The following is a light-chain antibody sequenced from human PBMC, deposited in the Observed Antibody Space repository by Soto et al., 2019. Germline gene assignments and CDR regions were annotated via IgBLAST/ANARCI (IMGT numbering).Light chain of an antibody. J-gene: IGKJ4*01. CDR1: QSISSW. V-gene: IGKV1-5*01. CDR3: QQYGSSLLT. CDR2: DAS. Sequence: DIKMTQSPSTLSASVGDRVTITCRASQSISSWLAWYQQKPGKAPKLLIYDASSLESGVPSRFSGSGSGTDFTLTISRLEPEDFAMYYCQQYGSSLLTFGGGTKVDIK.